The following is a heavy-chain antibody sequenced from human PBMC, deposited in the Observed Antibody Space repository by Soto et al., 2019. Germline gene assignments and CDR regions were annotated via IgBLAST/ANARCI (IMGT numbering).Heavy chain of an antibody. CDR2: IYSGGSA. J-gene: IGHJ4*02. CDR1: GFSVSGKY. D-gene: IGHD3-10*01. V-gene: IGHV3-53*01. CDR3: ARSMMVRGVLFDL. Sequence: QLVESGGGLIQPGGSLRLSCAVFGFSVSGKYMSWVRQAPGKGLDWVSVIYSGGSAYYADSVKGRFTISRDESQNTLYLQMNSLRAEDTAVYYCARSMMVRGVLFDLWGQGTLVSVSS.